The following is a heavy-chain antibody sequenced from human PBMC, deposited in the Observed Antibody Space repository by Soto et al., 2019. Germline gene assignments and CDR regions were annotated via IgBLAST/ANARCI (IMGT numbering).Heavy chain of an antibody. D-gene: IGHD1-26*01. Sequence: QVQLLQSGAEVKRPGASVNVSCKAFGYTFTTYYMHWVRKAPGQGLEGTGMINPTSGSTTYAQNFQGRVTMTRDKSTRTVYMELNSLRSEDTAVYYCARLDIVGPSTVPWGQGTLVTVSS. V-gene: IGHV1-46*01. CDR2: INPTSGST. CDR1: GYTFTTYY. CDR3: ARLDIVGPSTVP. J-gene: IGHJ5*02.